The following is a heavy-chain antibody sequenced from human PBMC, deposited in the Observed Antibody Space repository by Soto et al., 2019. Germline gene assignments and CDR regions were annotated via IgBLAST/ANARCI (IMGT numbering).Heavy chain of an antibody. D-gene: IGHD1-26*01. CDR3: ATLVSGSYDS. V-gene: IGHV1-69*02. Sequence: QVHLVQSGAEVKKPGSSVKVSCKASGGTFSSYIISWVRQAPGQGLEWMGRISPTVGIPNYAQKFQGRVTITADSSTITAYMELSSLRSEDTAIFYCATLVSGSYDSWGHGTLVTVSS. J-gene: IGHJ5*01. CDR2: ISPTVGIP. CDR1: GGTFSSYI.